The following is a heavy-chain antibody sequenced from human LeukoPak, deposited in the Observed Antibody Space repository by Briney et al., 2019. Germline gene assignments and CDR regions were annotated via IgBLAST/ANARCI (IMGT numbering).Heavy chain of an antibody. CDR3: AKGKFSNYYYYMDV. Sequence: PGGSLRLSCAASGFTFSSYGMSWVRQAPGKGLEWVSVISTSGGTTYYADSVKGRFTISRDNSKNTLYLQMNSLRAEDTAVYYCAKGKFSNYYYYMDVWGKGTTVTVSS. J-gene: IGHJ6*03. CDR1: GFTFSSYG. CDR2: ISTSGGTT. V-gene: IGHV3-23*01.